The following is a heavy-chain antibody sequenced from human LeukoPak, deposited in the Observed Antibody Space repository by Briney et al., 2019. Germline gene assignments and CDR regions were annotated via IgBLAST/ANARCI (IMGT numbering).Heavy chain of an antibody. CDR2: ISYDGSAG. J-gene: IGHJ4*02. CDR1: GFTFSSYG. CDR3: AKDQSRAVTGTWDF. Sequence: GRSLRLSCAASGFTFSSYGMHWVRQAPGKGLEWVALISYDGSAGYYADSVRGRFTVSRDNSKTTVYLQMNRLRPEDTAVYHCAKDQSRAVTGTWDFWGQGTLVTVSS. V-gene: IGHV3-30*18. D-gene: IGHD6-19*01.